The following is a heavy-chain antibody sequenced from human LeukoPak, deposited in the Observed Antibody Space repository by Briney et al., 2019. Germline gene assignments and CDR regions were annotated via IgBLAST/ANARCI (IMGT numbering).Heavy chain of an antibody. J-gene: IGHJ3*02. CDR1: GGSISSGDYY. Sequence: PSETLSLTCTVSGGSISSGDYYWSWIRQPPGKGLEWIGYIYYSGSTYYNPPLKSRVTISVDTSKNQFSLKLSSVTAADTAVYYCARETTGGGDEGHAFDIWGQGTMVTVSS. V-gene: IGHV4-30-4*01. CDR2: IYYSGST. CDR3: ARETTGGGDEGHAFDI. D-gene: IGHD2-21*02.